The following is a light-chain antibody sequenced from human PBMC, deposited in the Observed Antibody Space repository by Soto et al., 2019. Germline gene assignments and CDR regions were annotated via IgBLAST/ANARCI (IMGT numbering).Light chain of an antibody. V-gene: IGKV1-33*01. CDR2: GAS. Sequence: DIQMTQSPSSLSASVGARVSITCQASQDISTSLSWFQQKPGRAPKLLIYGASNLETGVPSRFRGSGSGRDFTFTISSLQPEDIATYYCQQYDNLPPFTFGPGTKVDIK. J-gene: IGKJ3*01. CDR1: QDISTS. CDR3: QQYDNLPPFT.